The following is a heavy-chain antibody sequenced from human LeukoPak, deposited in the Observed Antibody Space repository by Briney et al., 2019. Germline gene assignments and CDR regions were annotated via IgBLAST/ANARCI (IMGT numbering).Heavy chain of an antibody. Sequence: ASVKVSCKASGYTFTSYGISWERQAPGQGLEWMGWNSAYNGNTNYAQKFQGRVTMTTDTSTSTAYMELRSLRSDDTAVYYCARARGYYDSSGYYQTSHFDYWGQGTLVTVSS. CDR1: GYTFTSYG. J-gene: IGHJ4*02. D-gene: IGHD3-22*01. CDR2: NSAYNGNT. CDR3: ARARGYYDSSGYYQTSHFDY. V-gene: IGHV1-18*01.